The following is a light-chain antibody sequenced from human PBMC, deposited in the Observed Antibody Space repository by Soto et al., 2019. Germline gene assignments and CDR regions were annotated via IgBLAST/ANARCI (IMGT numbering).Light chain of an antibody. CDR2: AAS. V-gene: IGKV1-9*01. CDR1: QDIRTY. Sequence: DIQLTQSPSFLSASVGDRVTITCRASQDIRTYLAWYQQKPGKAPKLPIYAASTLHSGVPSRFSGSGSGTEFTLTISTLQPEDFATYYCQELKSFGPGTKVDSK. J-gene: IGKJ3*01. CDR3: QELKS.